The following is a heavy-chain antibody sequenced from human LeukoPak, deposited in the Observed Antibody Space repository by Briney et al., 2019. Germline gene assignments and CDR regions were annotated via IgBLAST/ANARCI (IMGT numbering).Heavy chain of an antibody. V-gene: IGHV3-48*03. Sequence: GGSLRLSCAASGFTFNSYEMNWVRDAPRKGLEWVSYLSSSGSTIYYADSVRGRFTISRDNAKNSLYLQMNSLRAEDTVVYYCASLAVDWGQGTLVTVSS. CDR2: LSSSGSTI. CDR3: ASLAVD. CDR1: GFTFNSYE. J-gene: IGHJ4*02. D-gene: IGHD2-15*01.